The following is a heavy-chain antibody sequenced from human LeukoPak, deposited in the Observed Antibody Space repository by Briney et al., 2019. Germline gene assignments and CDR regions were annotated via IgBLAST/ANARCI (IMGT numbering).Heavy chain of an antibody. D-gene: IGHD6-6*01. CDR1: GGPISSSSYY. J-gene: IGHJ4*02. CDR2: IYYSGST. V-gene: IGHV4-39*01. CDR3: ARRLGGTSSAFDY. Sequence: SETLSLTCTVSGGPISSSSYYWGWIRQPPGKGLEWIGSIYYSGSTYYNPSLKSRVTISVDTSKNQFSLKLNSVTATDTAVYYCARRLGGTSSAFDYWGQGTLVTVSS.